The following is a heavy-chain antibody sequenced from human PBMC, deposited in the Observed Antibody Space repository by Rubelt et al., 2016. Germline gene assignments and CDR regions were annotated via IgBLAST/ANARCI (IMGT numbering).Heavy chain of an antibody. CDR3: ARNGRLLYYFDY. V-gene: IGHV4-34*01. D-gene: IGHD2-8*01. CDR2: INHSGSP. Sequence: QVQLQQWGAGLLKPSETLSLTCAVYGGSFSGYYWSWIRQPPGKGLEWIGEINHSGSPNYNPSLKSGVPISVARSKNQFSRKVRPVTAADTAGYYCARNGRLLYYFDYWGQGTLVTVSS. CDR1: GGSFSGYY. J-gene: IGHJ4*02.